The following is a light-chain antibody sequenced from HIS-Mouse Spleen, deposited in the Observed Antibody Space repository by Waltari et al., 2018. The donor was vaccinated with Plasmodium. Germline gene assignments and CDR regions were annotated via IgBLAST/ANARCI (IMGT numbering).Light chain of an antibody. CDR2: DVS. J-gene: IGLJ2*01. CDR3: CSYAGSYTWV. V-gene: IGLV2-11*01. CDR1: SRAVGGYTY. Sequence: QSALPQPRSVSGSPGQSVTISCTGTSRAVGGYTYVSWYQQPPGKAPKLMIYDVSKRPSGVPDRFSGSKSGNTASLTISGLQAEDEADYYCCSYAGSYTWVFGGGTKLTVL.